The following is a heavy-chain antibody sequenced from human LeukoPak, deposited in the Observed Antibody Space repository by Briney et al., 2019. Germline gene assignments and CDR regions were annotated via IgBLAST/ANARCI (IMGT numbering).Heavy chain of an antibody. V-gene: IGHV4-39*07. CDR2: IYYSGNT. CDR3: ARGGTLATIAT. CDR1: GGSISCSGCY. Sequence: SETLSLTCSVSGGSISCSGCYWGWIRQPPGKGLEWIGNIYYSGNTYYNPSLKSRVTISLDTSKNQFSLKLSSVTAADTAVYYCARGGTLATIATWGQGTLVTVSS. D-gene: IGHD5-24*01. J-gene: IGHJ4*02.